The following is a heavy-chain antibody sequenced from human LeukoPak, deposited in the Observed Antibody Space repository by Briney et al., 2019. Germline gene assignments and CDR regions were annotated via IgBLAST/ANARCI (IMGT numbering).Heavy chain of an antibody. CDR1: GESFSGYY. Sequence: SETLSLTCAVYGESFSGYYWSWIRQPPGKGLEWIGEINHSGSTNYNPSLKSRVTISVDTSKNQFFLKLSSVTAADTAVYYCAILYGDYEYYFDYWGQGTLVTVSS. J-gene: IGHJ4*02. CDR3: AILYGDYEYYFDY. CDR2: INHSGST. D-gene: IGHD4-17*01. V-gene: IGHV4-34*01.